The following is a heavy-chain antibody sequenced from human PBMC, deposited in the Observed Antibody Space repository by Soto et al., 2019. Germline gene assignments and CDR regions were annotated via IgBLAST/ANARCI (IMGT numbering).Heavy chain of an antibody. V-gene: IGHV3-73*01. Sequence: PGGSLRLSCAASGFTFGASALQWVRQASGKGLEWLGRIGSKGETYATTYAASVKGRFTISRDDSKKTAYLQMNSLESEDTAVYYCSGFGSSELGDYYYYYGMDVWGQGTTVTVSS. CDR2: IGSKGETYAT. CDR3: SGFGSSELGDYYYYYGMDV. J-gene: IGHJ6*02. CDR1: GFTFGASA. D-gene: IGHD1-26*01.